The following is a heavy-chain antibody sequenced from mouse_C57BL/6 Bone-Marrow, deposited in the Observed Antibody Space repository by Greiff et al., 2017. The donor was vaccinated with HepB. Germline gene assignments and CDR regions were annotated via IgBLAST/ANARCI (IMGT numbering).Heavy chain of an antibody. CDR1: GYTFTSYW. CDR2: IDPSDSYT. J-gene: IGHJ3*01. CDR3: ARRGYYGPAWFAY. Sequence: VQLQQSGAELVKPGASVKLSCKASGYTFTSYWMQWVKQRPGQGLEWIGEIDPSDSYTNYNQKFKGKATLTVDTSSSTAYMQLSSLTSEDSAVYYCARRGYYGPAWFAYWGQGTLVTVSA. D-gene: IGHD1-2*01. V-gene: IGHV1-50*01.